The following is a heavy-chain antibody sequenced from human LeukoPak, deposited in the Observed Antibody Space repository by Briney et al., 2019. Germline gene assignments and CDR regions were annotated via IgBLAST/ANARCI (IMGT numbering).Heavy chain of an antibody. V-gene: IGHV7-4-1*02. CDR3: AREYYDFWSGYYGFDY. J-gene: IGHJ4*02. CDR2: INTNTGNP. CDR1: GYTFTSYA. D-gene: IGHD3-3*01. Sequence: ASVKVSCKASGYTFTSYAMNWVRQAPGQGLEWMGWINTNTGNPTYAQGFTGRFVFSLDTSVSTAYLQISSLKAEDTAVYHCAREYYDFWSGYYGFDYWGQGTLVTVSS.